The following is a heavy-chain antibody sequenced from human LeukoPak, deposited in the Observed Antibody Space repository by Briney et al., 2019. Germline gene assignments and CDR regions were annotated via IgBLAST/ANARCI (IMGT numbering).Heavy chain of an antibody. CDR3: ATVIYWRGGSCFWRQWSDP. V-gene: IGHV1-18*01. D-gene: IGHD2-15*01. Sequence: ESSVKVSCKASGYTFNSYGISWVRQAPGQGLEWMGWISAYNGNTNYAQNLQGRVTMTTDTSTSTAYMELRSLRSDDTAVYFCATVIYWRGGSCFWRQWSDPWGQGTLVTVSS. CDR2: ISAYNGNT. CDR1: GYTFNSYG. J-gene: IGHJ5*02.